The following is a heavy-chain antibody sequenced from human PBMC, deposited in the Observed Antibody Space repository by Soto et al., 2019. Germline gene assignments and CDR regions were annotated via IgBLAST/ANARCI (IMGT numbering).Heavy chain of an antibody. CDR1: GYTFTTYA. CDR3: ARSRVRGGYYFDY. Sequence: QVQVVQSGAEVKKPGASVKVSCKASGYTFTTYAIHWVRQAPGQSLEWMGWINTGNGNTYYSQKMQARVNITRDTSASTAYMELSRLRSEDTAVYYCARSRVRGGYYFDYWGQGALVTVSS. V-gene: IGHV1-3*04. J-gene: IGHJ4*02. D-gene: IGHD3-16*01. CDR2: INTGNGNT.